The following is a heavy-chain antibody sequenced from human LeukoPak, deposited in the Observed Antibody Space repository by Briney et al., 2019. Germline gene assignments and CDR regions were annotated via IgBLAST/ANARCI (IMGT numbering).Heavy chain of an antibody. J-gene: IGHJ4*02. D-gene: IGHD3-10*01. CDR3: AKDGITMVRGVIASYYFDY. CDR2: ISGSGGST. V-gene: IGHV3-23*01. CDR1: GFTFSSYA. Sequence: GGSLRLSCAASGFTFSSYAMSWVRQAPGKGLEWVSAISGSGGSTYYADSVKGRFTISRDNSKNTLYLQRNSLRAEDTAVYYCAKDGITMVRGVIASYYFDYWGQGTLVTVSS.